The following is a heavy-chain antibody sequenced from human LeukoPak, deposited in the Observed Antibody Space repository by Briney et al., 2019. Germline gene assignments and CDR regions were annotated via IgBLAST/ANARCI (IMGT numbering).Heavy chain of an antibody. D-gene: IGHD5-18*01. CDR1: GFTFSSYA. Sequence: GGSLRLSCAASGFTFSSYAMSWVRQAPGKGLEWVSGIIGNGATTFYADSVKGRFSISRNNSKNTLSLQLNSLRVEDTAIYYCAKIRGSTFGSLDFWGRGSWSPSPQ. CDR2: IIGNGATT. J-gene: IGHJ4*02. CDR3: AKIRGSTFGSLDF. V-gene: IGHV3-23*01.